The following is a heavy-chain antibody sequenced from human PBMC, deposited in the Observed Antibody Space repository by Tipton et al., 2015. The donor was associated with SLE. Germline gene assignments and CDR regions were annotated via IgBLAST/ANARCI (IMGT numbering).Heavy chain of an antibody. V-gene: IGHV5-51*01. Sequence: VQLVQSGAEVKKPGESLKISCKGSGYNFVNYWIAWVRQMPGKGLEWMGLLYPGDSHVAYSPSLQGQVIISADKSTSTAFLQWSSLKASDTAMYYCARHSPLAGQIYFFDSWGQGTLVTVSS. D-gene: IGHD3-10*01. CDR3: ARHSPLAGQIYFFDS. CDR1: GYNFVNYW. CDR2: LYPGDSHV. J-gene: IGHJ4*02.